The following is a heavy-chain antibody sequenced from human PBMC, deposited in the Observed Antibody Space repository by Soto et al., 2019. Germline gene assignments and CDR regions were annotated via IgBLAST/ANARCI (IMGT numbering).Heavy chain of an antibody. CDR3: AKSQDSSTSLEIYYYYYYGMDV. V-gene: IGHV1-69*01. CDR1: GGTFSSYA. J-gene: IGHJ6*02. D-gene: IGHD2-2*01. CDR2: IIPISDTT. Sequence: QVQLVQSGAEVKKPGSSVKVSCKASGGTFSSYAISWVRQAPGQGLEWMGGIIPISDTTNYAQKFQGRVTITADESTSTDYMELSSLRSEDTAVYYCAKSQDSSTSLEIYYYYYYGMDVWGQGTTVTVSS.